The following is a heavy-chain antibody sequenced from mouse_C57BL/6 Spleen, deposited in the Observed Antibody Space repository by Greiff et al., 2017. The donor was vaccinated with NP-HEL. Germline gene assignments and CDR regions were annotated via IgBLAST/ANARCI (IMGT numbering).Heavy chain of an antibody. CDR1: GFNIKDYY. V-gene: IGHV14-1*01. CDR2: IDPEDGDT. D-gene: IGHD1-1*01. Sequence: VQLQQSGAELVRPGASVKLSCTASGFNIKDYYMHWVKQRPEQGLEWIGRIDPEDGDTEYAPKFQGKATMTADTSSNTAYLQLSSLTSEDTAVYYCTTYSYGRDYAMDYWGQGTSVTVSS. J-gene: IGHJ4*01. CDR3: TTYSYGRDYAMDY.